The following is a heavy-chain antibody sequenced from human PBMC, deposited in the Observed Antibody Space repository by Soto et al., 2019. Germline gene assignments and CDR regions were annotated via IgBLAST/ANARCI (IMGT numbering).Heavy chain of an antibody. CDR2: ILYDGTIE. CDR1: GFTFSQYA. J-gene: IGHJ5*02. V-gene: IGHV3-30-3*01. CDR3: AREASVAALNWFDP. D-gene: IGHD6-6*01. Sequence: LRLSFAASGFTFSQYALNWVRQAPGKGLEWVAVILYDGTIEHYADSVKGRFTVSRDNSKNTVYLQMDSLTPEDTGVYYCAREASVAALNWFDPWGQGTLVTVSS.